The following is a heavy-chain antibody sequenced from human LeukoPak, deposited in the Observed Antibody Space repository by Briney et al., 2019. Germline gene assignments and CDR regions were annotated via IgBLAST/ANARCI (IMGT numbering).Heavy chain of an antibody. V-gene: IGHV3-33*01. CDR2: IWYDGSNK. Sequence: GGSLRLSCEASGFTFSSYGMHWVRQAPGKGLEWVAVIWYDGSNKYYADSVKGRFTISRDSAKNTLYLQMNSLRPEDTAVYYCARGNKWSFDSWGQGALVTVSS. CDR3: ARGNKWSFDS. D-gene: IGHD2-15*01. J-gene: IGHJ4*02. CDR1: GFTFSSYG.